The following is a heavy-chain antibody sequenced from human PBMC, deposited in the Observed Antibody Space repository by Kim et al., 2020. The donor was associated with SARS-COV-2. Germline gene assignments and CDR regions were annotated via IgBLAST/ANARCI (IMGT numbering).Heavy chain of an antibody. CDR2: ISTSGSNI. J-gene: IGHJ5*02. CDR1: GFTFSDYS. V-gene: IGHV3-11*01. Sequence: GGSLRLSCAASGFTFSDYSMTWIRQTPGKGLEWISYISTSGSNIYSSDSVKGRFTISRDNAQNSLYLQMNFLRPEDTAMYYCARAAPEGTDWFDPWGQGTLVTVSS. D-gene: IGHD1-1*01. CDR3: ARAAPEGTDWFDP.